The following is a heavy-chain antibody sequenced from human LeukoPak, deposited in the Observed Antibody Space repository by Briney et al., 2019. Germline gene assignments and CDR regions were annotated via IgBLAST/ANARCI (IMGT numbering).Heavy chain of an antibody. CDR3: GKDPSGDYVGVFDF. J-gene: IGHJ3*01. Sequence: GGSLRPSREASGFTFSDYALIWFRQAPGQGLEWISAIRGTGGTTYYADSVKGRCTISRDNSRNTVYLQMNSLRAEDTALYFCGKDPSGDYVGVFDFWGPETMVTVSS. D-gene: IGHD4-17*01. CDR2: IRGTGGTT. V-gene: IGHV3-23*01. CDR1: GFTFSDYA.